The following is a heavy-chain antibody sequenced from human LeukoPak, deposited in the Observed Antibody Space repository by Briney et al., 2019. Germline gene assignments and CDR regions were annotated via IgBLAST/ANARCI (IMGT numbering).Heavy chain of an antibody. V-gene: IGHV3-30*18. J-gene: IGHJ6*03. CDR3: AKDGVGWANYDFWSGYFFPKNYHYMDV. Sequence: GGSLRLSCAACGFTFSSYGMHWVRQAPGKGLEWVAVISYDGSNKYYADSVKGRFTISRHNSKNTLYLQMNSLRAEDTAVYYCAKDGVGWANYDFWSGYFFPKNYHYMDVWGKGTTVTVSS. D-gene: IGHD3-3*01. CDR1: GFTFSSYG. CDR2: ISYDGSNK.